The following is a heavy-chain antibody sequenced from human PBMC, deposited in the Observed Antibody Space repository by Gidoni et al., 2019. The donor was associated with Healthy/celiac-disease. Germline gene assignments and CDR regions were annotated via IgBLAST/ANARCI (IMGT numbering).Heavy chain of an antibody. CDR1: GFPFSRYS. V-gene: IGHV3-48*02. J-gene: IGHJ4*02. D-gene: IGHD4-4*01. Sequence: EVQLVESGGCLVQPGGSLRPSCAASGFPFSRYSMNWVRQAPGTGLEWVSYISSSSSTIYYADSVKGRFTISRDKAKNSRYLQMNSLRYEDTAVYYCARDYSRDGHGWVWDYWGQGTLVTVSS. CDR3: ARDYSRDGHGWVWDY. CDR2: ISSSSSTI.